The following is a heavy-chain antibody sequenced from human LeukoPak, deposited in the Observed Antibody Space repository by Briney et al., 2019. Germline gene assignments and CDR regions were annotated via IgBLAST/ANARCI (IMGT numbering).Heavy chain of an antibody. J-gene: IGHJ6*03. CDR3: ARSAVAGNFYYYYYMDV. CDR1: GASISSNNW. Sequence: SETLSLTCAVSGASISSNNWWNWVRQSPGKGLEWIGEMYHTGTTNYNASLRSRVTVSVDKSKNQFSLKLTSVTAADTAVYYCARSAVAGNFYYYYYMDVWGKGTTVTVSS. CDR2: MYHTGTT. V-gene: IGHV4-4*02. D-gene: IGHD6-19*01.